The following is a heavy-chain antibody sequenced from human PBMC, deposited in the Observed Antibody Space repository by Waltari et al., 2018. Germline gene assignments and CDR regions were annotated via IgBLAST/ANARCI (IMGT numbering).Heavy chain of an antibody. CDR2: IYYSGST. Sequence: QLQLQESGPGLVKPSETLSLTCTVSGGSISSSSYYWGWIRQPPGKGLEWIGRIYYSGSTYYNPSLKSRVTISVDTSKDQFSLKLSSVTAADTAVYYCARDGPSAPGGSWAFDIWGQGTMVTVSS. CDR3: ARDGPSAPGGSWAFDI. V-gene: IGHV4-39*07. D-gene: IGHD3-16*01. J-gene: IGHJ3*02. CDR1: GGSISSSSYY.